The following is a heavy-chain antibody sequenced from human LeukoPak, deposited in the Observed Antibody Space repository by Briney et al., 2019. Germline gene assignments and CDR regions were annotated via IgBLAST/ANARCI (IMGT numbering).Heavy chain of an antibody. D-gene: IGHD5-18*01. J-gene: IGHJ3*02. CDR2: ISGSGGST. CDR3: AKGRGYGNHDTFDI. V-gene: IGHV3-23*01. CDR1: GFTFSNYA. Sequence: GGSLRLSCAASGFTFSNYAMSWVRQAPGKGLEWVSAISGSGGSTYYADSGKGRFTISGDNSKNTLFLQMNSLRAEDTAIYYCAKGRGYGNHDTFDIWGQGTMVTVSS.